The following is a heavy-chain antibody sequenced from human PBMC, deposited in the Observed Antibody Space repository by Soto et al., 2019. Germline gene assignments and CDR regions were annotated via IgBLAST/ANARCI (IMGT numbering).Heavy chain of an antibody. Sequence: SETLSLTCSVSSASISGSYWTWIRQPPGKGLEWIGYIDNAGSTNSNPSLRSRVSISMDTSRNEFSLKLNSVTPADTGIYYCAGGKPTGNNGRGWLDPWGQGTLVTVSS. D-gene: IGHD2-8*02. J-gene: IGHJ5*02. CDR2: IDNAGST. CDR3: AGGKPTGNNGRGWLDP. CDR1: SASISGSY. V-gene: IGHV4-59*01.